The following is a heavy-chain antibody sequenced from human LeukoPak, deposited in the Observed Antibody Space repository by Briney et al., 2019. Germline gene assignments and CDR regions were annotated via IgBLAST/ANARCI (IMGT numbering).Heavy chain of an antibody. J-gene: IGHJ4*02. CDR2: ITDSGDAT. Sequence: GGSLRLSCAASGFTFNNYAMTWVRQTPGKGLEWVSAITDSGDATSYADSVKGRFTISRDNSKNTLYLQMNSLRAADTAVYYCAKSLNSGNWNAAFDYWGQGTLVTVFS. D-gene: IGHD1-1*01. CDR1: GFTFNNYA. V-gene: IGHV3-23*01. CDR3: AKSLNSGNWNAAFDY.